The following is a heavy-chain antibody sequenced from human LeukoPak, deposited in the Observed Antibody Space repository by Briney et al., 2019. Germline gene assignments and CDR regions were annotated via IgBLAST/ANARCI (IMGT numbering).Heavy chain of an antibody. Sequence: SVKVSCKASGGTFSSYTISWVRQAPGQRLERMGKIIPILGIANYAQKLQGRVTITADKSTSTAYMELSSLRSEDTAVYYCARAWWFGELFVYYYYGMDVWGQGTTVTVS. V-gene: IGHV1-69*02. J-gene: IGHJ6*02. CDR3: ARAWWFGELFVYYYYGMDV. CDR2: IIPILGIA. CDR1: GGTFSSYT. D-gene: IGHD3-10*01.